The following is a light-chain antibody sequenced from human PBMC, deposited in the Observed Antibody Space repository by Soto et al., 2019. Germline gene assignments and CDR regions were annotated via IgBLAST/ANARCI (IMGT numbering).Light chain of an antibody. CDR1: QRLSSS. J-gene: IGKJ5*01. CDR3: QLGIT. CDR2: GAS. V-gene: IGKV3D-15*01. Sequence: EIVMTQSPTTLSMSPGERATLSCRASQRLSSSLAWYQQKVGQAPRLLIYGASTRATGIPARFSGSGSGTDFTLTISGLQPEDFAVYYCQLGITFGQGTRLEIK.